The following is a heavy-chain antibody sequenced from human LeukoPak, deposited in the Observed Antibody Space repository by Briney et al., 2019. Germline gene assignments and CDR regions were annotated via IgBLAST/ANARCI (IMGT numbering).Heavy chain of an antibody. D-gene: IGHD3-3*01. V-gene: IGHV4-59*01. CDR1: GGSISSYY. J-gene: IGHJ5*02. Sequence: PSETLSLTCTVSGGSISSYYWSWIRQPPGKGLEWIGYIYYSGSTNYNPSLKSRVTISVDTSKNQFSLKLSSVTAADTAVYYCARRIGVNYDFWSGYYRSWFDPWGQGTLVTVSS. CDR2: IYYSGST. CDR3: ARRIGVNYDFWSGYYRSWFDP.